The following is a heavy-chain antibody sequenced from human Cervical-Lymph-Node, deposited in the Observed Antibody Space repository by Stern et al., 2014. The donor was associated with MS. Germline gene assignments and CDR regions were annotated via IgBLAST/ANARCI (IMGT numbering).Heavy chain of an antibody. CDR3: AREGEYCSGSRCYPFLDY. Sequence: VQLLESGPGLVKPSETLSLTCTVSGGSLRRYYWNWIRQAPGKVLEWLGFISHTGSFNFNPSLSSRVAMSVDTSKNQFSLTVSSVTAADTAVYYCAREGEYCSGSRCYPFLDYWGQGTLVTVSS. J-gene: IGHJ4*02. D-gene: IGHD2-15*01. CDR1: GGSLRRYY. CDR2: ISHTGSF. V-gene: IGHV4-59*01.